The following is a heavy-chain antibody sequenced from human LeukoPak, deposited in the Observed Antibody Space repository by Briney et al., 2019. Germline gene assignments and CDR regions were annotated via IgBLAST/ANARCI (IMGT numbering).Heavy chain of an antibody. CDR1: GDSMRSWY. CDR2: IYYSGST. Sequence: SETLSLTCSVSGDSMRSWYWSWVRQPPGKGLEWIGYIYYSGSTDYNPSLKSRVTMSIDTSKKQFSLELISVTAADTAVYYCARTGLGYCSSTSCRSDWFDPWGQGTLVTVSS. CDR3: ARTGLGYCSSTSCRSDWFDP. V-gene: IGHV4-59*01. D-gene: IGHD2-2*01. J-gene: IGHJ5*02.